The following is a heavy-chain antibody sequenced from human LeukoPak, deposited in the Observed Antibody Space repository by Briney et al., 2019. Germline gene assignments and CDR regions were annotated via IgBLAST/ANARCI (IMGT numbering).Heavy chain of an antibody. CDR2: IRFDGSNK. CDR3: ASDFDY. CDR1: GFTFSSYG. Sequence: PGGSLRLSCAASGFTFSSYGMNWVRQAPGKGLEWVAFIRFDGSNKYYADSVKGRFTISRDNAKNSLYLQMNSLRAEDTAVYYCASDFDYWGQGTLVTVSS. J-gene: IGHJ4*02. V-gene: IGHV3-30*02.